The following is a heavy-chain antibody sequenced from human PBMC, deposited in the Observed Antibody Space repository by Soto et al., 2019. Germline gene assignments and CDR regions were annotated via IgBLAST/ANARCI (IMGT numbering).Heavy chain of an antibody. V-gene: IGHV1-69*02. CDR3: ATSYGSGSRAFDY. D-gene: IGHD3-10*01. J-gene: IGHJ4*02. CDR1: GDTFSFYT. CDR2: IVPMLGMS. Sequence: QVQLVQSGAEVKKPGSSVKVSCKASGDTFSFYTINWVRQAPGLGLEWMGGIVPMLGMSNYALKFQGRVTMTADKSTSTAYMELGSLRSEDTAMYYCATSYGSGSRAFDYWGQGALVTVSS.